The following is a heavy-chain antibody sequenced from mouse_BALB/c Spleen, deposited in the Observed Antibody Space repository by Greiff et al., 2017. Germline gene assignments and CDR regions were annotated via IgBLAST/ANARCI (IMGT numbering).Heavy chain of an antibody. CDR2: ISSGGSYT. Sequence: EVKLVESGGGLVKPGGSLKLSCAASGFTFSSYAMSWVRQTPEKRLEWVATISSGGSYTYYPDTVTGRFTISRDNAKNTLYLEMSSLRSEDTAMYYCARGGYDGAWFAYWGQGTLVTVSA. V-gene: IGHV5-9-4*01. CDR3: ARGGYDGAWFAY. D-gene: IGHD2-2*01. J-gene: IGHJ3*01. CDR1: GFTFSSYA.